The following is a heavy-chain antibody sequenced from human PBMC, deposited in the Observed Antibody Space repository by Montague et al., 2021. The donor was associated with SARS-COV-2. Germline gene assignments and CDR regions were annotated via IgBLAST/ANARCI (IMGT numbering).Heavy chain of an antibody. CDR2: INQSGST. Sequence: SETRSLTCAVYGGSFSGYYWSWIRKPPGKGLEWIGEINQSGSTNYNPSLKSRVTLAVDTSKTQFSLTLSPLTAADTAVYYCARVAGGYYHDSSAYFDYWGQGSLVTVSS. V-gene: IGHV4-34*01. CDR1: GGSFSGYY. D-gene: IGHD3-22*01. CDR3: ARVAGGYYHDSSAYFDY. J-gene: IGHJ4*02.